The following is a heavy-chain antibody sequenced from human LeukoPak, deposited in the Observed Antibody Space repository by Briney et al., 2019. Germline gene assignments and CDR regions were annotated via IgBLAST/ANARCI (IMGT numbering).Heavy chain of an antibody. V-gene: IGHV4-59*08. CDR2: IYYSGIT. D-gene: IGHD6-19*01. CDR1: GGAISTYY. CDR3: ARRLAVTGRYYFDY. J-gene: IGHJ4*02. Sequence: SETLSLTCTVSGGAISTYYWTWIRQPPEKGLEWIGFIYYSGITKYNPSLESRVTISLDMSKNQFSLRLSSVIAADTAVYFCARRLAVTGRYYFDYWGQGALVTVSS.